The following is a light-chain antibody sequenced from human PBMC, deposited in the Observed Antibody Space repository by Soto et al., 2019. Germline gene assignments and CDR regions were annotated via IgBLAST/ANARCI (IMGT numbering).Light chain of an antibody. Sequence: QSVLTQPPSVSGAPGQRVAISCTGSSSNLGADYNVHWYQQLPGTAPRLLIYVNINRPSGVPDRFSGSKSGTSASLAITGLQAEDEADYYCQSYDSSLSGVVFGGGTKLTVL. CDR2: VNI. CDR3: QSYDSSLSGVV. CDR1: SSNLGADYN. V-gene: IGLV1-40*01. J-gene: IGLJ2*01.